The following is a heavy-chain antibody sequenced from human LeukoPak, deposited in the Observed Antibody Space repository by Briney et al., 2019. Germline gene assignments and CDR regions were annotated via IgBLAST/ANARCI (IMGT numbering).Heavy chain of an antibody. V-gene: IGHV3-30*03. CDR3: ARDSSSSSYHYYYMDV. Sequence: GSLRLSCAASGFTVSSNYMSWVRRAPGKGLEWVAVISYDGSNKYYADSVKGRFTISRDNSKNTLYLQMNSLRAEDTAVYYCARDSSSSSYHYYYMDVWGKGTTVTVSS. D-gene: IGHD6-6*01. J-gene: IGHJ6*03. CDR1: GFTVSSNY. CDR2: ISYDGSNK.